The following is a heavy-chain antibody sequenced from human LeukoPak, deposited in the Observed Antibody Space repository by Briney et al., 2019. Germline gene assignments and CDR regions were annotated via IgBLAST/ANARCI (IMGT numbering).Heavy chain of an antibody. J-gene: IGHJ3*02. Sequence: ASVKVSCKASGYTFTSNYIHWVRQAPGQGLEWMGMIYPRDGSTSYAQKFQGRVTVTRDTSTSTVHMELSGLRSEDTALYYCARESYGGYQFDIWGQGTVVTVSS. D-gene: IGHD4-23*01. CDR3: ARESYGGYQFDI. CDR2: IYPRDGST. CDR1: GYTFTSNY. V-gene: IGHV1-46*01.